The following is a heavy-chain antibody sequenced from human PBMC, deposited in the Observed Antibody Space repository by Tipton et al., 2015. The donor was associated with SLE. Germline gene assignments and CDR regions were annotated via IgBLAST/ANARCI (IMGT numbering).Heavy chain of an antibody. V-gene: IGHV1-69*13. J-gene: IGHJ4*02. CDR2: IIPIFGTA. CDR1: GYTFTSYG. Sequence: QLVQSGPEVKKPGASVKVSCKASGYTFTSYGISWVRQAPGQGLEWMGGIIPIFGTANYAQKFQGRVTITADESTSTAYMELSSLRSEDTAVYYCASSEYSSSGGDYWGQGTLVTVSS. D-gene: IGHD6-6*01. CDR3: ASSEYSSSGGDY.